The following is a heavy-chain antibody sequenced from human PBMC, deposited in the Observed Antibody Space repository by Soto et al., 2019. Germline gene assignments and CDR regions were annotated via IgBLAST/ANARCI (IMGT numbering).Heavy chain of an antibody. J-gene: IGHJ3*01. CDR3: ARGCTRSNNGGKTPDAFDF. Sequence: QVQLVQSGAEVKKPGASVQVSCKASGYSFITYAMHWVRQAPGQRLEWMGWINAGNGNTKYSQKFQGRVTIATDTPASKASMEVSSLRSEYTAVYFCARGCTRSNNGGKTPDAFDFWGRGTMVAVS. D-gene: IGHD2-8*01. CDR1: GYSFITYA. V-gene: IGHV1-3*01. CDR2: INAGNGNT.